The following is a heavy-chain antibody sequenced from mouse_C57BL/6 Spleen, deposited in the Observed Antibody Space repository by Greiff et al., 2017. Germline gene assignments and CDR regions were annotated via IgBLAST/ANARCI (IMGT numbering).Heavy chain of an antibody. Sequence: QVQLKQPGAELVMPGASVKLSCKASGYTFTSYWMHWVKQRPGQGLEWIGEIDPSDSYTNYNQKFKGKSTLTVDKSSSTAYMQLSSLTSEDSAVYYCARSRTTVVAQWYFDVWGTGTTVTVSS. D-gene: IGHD1-1*01. CDR1: GYTFTSYW. CDR3: ARSRTTVVAQWYFDV. J-gene: IGHJ1*03. CDR2: IDPSDSYT. V-gene: IGHV1-69*01.